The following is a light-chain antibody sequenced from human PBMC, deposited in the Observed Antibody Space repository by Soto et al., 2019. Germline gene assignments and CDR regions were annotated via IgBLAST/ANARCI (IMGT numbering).Light chain of an antibody. CDR3: SSYAGSSDV. CDR2: EVN. J-gene: IGLJ1*01. CDR1: SSDVGGYNY. Sequence: QSALTQPPSASGSPGQSVAISCPGTSSDVGGYNYVSWYQQHPGKAPKLMIYEVNKQPSGVPDRFSGSKAGNTASLAVSGLQAEDEADYYCSSYAGSSDVFGTWTKVNVL. V-gene: IGLV2-8*01.